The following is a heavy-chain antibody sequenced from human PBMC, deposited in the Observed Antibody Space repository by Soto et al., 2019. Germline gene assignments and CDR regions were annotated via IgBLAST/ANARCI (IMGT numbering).Heavy chain of an antibody. D-gene: IGHD3-3*01. Sequence: GGSLRLSCAASGFTFSSYGMHWVRQAPGKGLEWVAVISYDGSNKYYADSVKGLFTISRDNSKKTMYLQMNSLRAEDTAVYYCAKGGYYDFWSGFEYWGQGT. V-gene: IGHV3-30*18. J-gene: IGHJ4*02. CDR3: AKGGYYDFWSGFEY. CDR1: GFTFSSYG. CDR2: ISYDGSNK.